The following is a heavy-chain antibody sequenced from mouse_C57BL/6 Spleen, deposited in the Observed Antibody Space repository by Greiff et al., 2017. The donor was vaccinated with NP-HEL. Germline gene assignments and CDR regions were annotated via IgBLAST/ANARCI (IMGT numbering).Heavy chain of an antibody. J-gene: IGHJ4*01. CDR2: IYPRSGNT. V-gene: IGHV1-81*01. CDR1: GYTFTSYG. D-gene: IGHD2-4*01. CDR3: ARRDDYDGYYYAMDY. Sequence: QVQLKQSGAELARPGASVKLSCKASGYTFTSYGISWVKQRTGQGLEWIGEIYPRSGNTYYNEKFKGKATLTADKSSSTAYMELRSLTSEDSAVYFCARRDDYDGYYYAMDYWGQGTSVTVSS.